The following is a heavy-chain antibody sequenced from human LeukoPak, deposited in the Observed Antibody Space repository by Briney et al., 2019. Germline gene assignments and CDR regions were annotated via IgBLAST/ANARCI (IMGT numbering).Heavy chain of an antibody. CDR2: ISSSSSYI. CDR3: ARIIGVTGTDWFDP. V-gene: IGHV3-21*01. Sequence: GGSLRLSCAASGFTFSSYSMNWVRQAPGKGLEWVSSISSSSSYIYYADSVKGRFTISRDNAKNSLYLQMNSLRAEDTAVYYCARIIGVTGTDWFDPWGQGTLVTVSS. CDR1: GFTFSSYS. J-gene: IGHJ5*02. D-gene: IGHD6-13*01.